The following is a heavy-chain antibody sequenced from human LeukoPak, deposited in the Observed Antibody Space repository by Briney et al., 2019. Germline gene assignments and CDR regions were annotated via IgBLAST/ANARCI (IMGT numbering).Heavy chain of an antibody. V-gene: IGHV4-59*01. J-gene: IGHJ4*02. D-gene: IGHD2-21*02. CDR2: IYYSGST. CDR1: GGSISSYY. Sequence: NPSETLSLACSVSGGSISSYYWSWIRQPPGKGLEWVGSIYYSGSTNYNPSLKSRVTISVDTSKNQFSLKLSSVTAADTAVYYCASEMTDRSFDYWGQGTLVTVSS. CDR3: ASEMTDRSFDY.